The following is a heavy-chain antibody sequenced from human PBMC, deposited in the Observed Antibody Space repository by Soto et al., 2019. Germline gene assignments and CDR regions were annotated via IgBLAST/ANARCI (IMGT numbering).Heavy chain of an antibody. CDR2: SRKKTSNYST. CDR3: ASPPTESTTGDY. V-gene: IGHV3-72*01. Sequence: EVQLVESGGGLVQPGGSLRLSCVTSGFTFSDHYMDWVRQAPGKGLEWVGRSRKKTSNYSTYYAPSVRGRFTISRDESKNSLYLQMDSPKTEDTALYYCASPPTESTTGDYWGQGTLVTVSS. J-gene: IGHJ4*02. D-gene: IGHD1-26*01. CDR1: GFTFSDHY.